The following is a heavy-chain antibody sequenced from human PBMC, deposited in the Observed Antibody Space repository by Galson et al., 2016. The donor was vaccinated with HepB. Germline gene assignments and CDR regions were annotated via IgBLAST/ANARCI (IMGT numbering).Heavy chain of an antibody. CDR2: ITSGGTI. J-gene: IGHJ4*02. Sequence: SLRLSCAASGFTFTDYSMSWVRQAPGKGLEWLSFITSGGTIYYADSVKGRFTISRDNAKNSLYLQMTGLRAEDTAVYYCARDIWIGRYSSSWSLVYWGQGALVTVSS. V-gene: IGHV3-11*01. CDR1: GFTFTDYS. CDR3: ARDIWIGRYSSSWSLVY. D-gene: IGHD6-13*01.